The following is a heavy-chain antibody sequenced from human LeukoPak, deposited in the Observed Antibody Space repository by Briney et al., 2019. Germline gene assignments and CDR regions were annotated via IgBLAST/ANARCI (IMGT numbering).Heavy chain of an antibody. V-gene: IGHV4-39*07. J-gene: IGHJ4*02. Sequence: SETLSLTCTVSGGSISSSSYYWGWIRQPPGKGLEWIGSIYYSGSTYYNPSLKSRVTISVDTSKNQFSLKLSSVTAADTAVYYCARRGRDGYIDYWGQGTLVTVSS. CDR1: GGSISSSSYY. D-gene: IGHD3-16*01. CDR2: IYYSGST. CDR3: ARRGRDGYIDY.